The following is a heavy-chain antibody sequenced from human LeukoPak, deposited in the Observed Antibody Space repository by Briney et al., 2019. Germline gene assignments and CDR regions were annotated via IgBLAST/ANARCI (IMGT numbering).Heavy chain of an antibody. J-gene: IGHJ4*02. CDR1: GFTFSSYW. Sequence: GGSLRLSCAASGFTFSSYWMSWVRQAPGKGLEWVANIKQDGSEKYYVDSVKGRFTISRDNAKNSLYLQMNSLRAEDTAVYYCATSPYDFWSGYYYYFDYWGQGTLVTVSS. CDR3: ATSPYDFWSGYYYYFDY. V-gene: IGHV3-7*01. CDR2: IKQDGSEK. D-gene: IGHD3-3*01.